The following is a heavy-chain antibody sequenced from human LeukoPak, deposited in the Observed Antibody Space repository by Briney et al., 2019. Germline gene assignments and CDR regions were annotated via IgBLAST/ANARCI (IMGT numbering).Heavy chain of an antibody. Sequence: PGGSLRLSCAASGFTFRSYWMSWVRQAPGKGPEWVANIKEDGSEKYYVDSVKGRFTISRDNAKNSLYLQMNSLRAEDTAVYYCARDRSSWYEYWGQGTLVTVSS. CDR1: GFTFRSYW. V-gene: IGHV3-7*01. CDR3: ARDRSSWYEY. J-gene: IGHJ4*02. D-gene: IGHD6-13*01. CDR2: IKEDGSEK.